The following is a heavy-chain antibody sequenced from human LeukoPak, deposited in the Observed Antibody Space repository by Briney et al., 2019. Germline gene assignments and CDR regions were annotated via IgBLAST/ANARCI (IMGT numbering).Heavy chain of an antibody. CDR3: ARVGVVPAAIPDGFDI. J-gene: IGHJ3*02. CDR1: GLTVSSNY. Sequence: GGSLRLSCAASGLTVSSNYMSWVRQAPGKGLEWVSVIYSGGSTYYADSMKGRFTISRDNSKNTLYLQMNSLTAEDTAVYYCARVGVVPAAIPDGFDIWGQGTMVTVSS. D-gene: IGHD2-2*01. V-gene: IGHV3-53*01. CDR2: IYSGGST.